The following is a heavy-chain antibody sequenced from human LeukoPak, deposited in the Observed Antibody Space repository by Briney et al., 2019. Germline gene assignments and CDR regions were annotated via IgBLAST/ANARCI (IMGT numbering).Heavy chain of an antibody. CDR1: GFTFSTHA. J-gene: IGHJ6*04. CDR2: ISVSAGST. D-gene: IGHD1-14*01. V-gene: IGHV3-23*01. CDR3: AKAEFVDV. Sequence: GGSLKLSCAASGFTFSTHAMSWVRQAPGKGLEWVSAISVSAGSTYYADSVKGRFTISRDNSKNTLYLQMNSLRAEDTAVYYCAKAEFVDVWGKGTTVTVSS.